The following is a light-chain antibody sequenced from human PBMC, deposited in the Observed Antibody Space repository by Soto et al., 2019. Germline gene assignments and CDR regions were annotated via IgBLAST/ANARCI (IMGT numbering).Light chain of an antibody. CDR1: QSVNNY. Sequence: EVVLTQSPATLSLSPGETATLSCRASQSVNNYLAWYQQRPGQAPRLLIFDASNRAPGIPARFXGSGSGTDXXXXXXXXXPEDFAVXYCLQRSSWPLFTFGPGTKVDIK. J-gene: IGKJ3*01. CDR2: DAS. CDR3: LQRSSWPLFT. V-gene: IGKV3-11*01.